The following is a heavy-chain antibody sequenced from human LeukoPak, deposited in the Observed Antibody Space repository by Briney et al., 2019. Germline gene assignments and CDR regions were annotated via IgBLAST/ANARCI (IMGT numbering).Heavy chain of an antibody. J-gene: IGHJ4*02. CDR3: ARDLPHYYGSGRLDY. V-gene: IGHV1-69*04. CDR2: IIPILGIA. D-gene: IGHD3-10*01. Sequence: SVKVSCKASGGTFSSYAISWVRQAPGQGLEWMGRIIPILGIANYAQKFQGRVTITADKSTSTAYMELSSLRSEDTAVYYCARDLPHYYGSGRLDYWGQGTLVTVSS. CDR1: GGTFSSYA.